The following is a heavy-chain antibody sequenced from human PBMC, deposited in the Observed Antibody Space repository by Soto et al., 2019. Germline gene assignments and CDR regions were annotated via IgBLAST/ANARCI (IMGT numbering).Heavy chain of an antibody. CDR1: GGAIPNYY. J-gene: IGHJ4*02. CDR2: IYYSGSI. D-gene: IGHD3-10*01. CDR3: ARYYYASGSYYKYYFDY. V-gene: IGHV4-59*01. Sequence: PSETLSLTRNVSGGAIPNYYWSWIRHSPGMGLEWIGSIYYSGSINYNPSLKSRVTISLDTSKNQFSLKLYSVTAADTAVYYCARYYYASGSYYKYYFDYWGQGTPVTVSS.